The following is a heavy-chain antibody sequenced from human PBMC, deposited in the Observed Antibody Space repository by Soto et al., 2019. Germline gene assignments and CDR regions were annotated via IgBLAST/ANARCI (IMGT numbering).Heavy chain of an antibody. Sequence: SETLSLTCAVSGYSISSSNWWCWMRQPPGKGLELIGYIYYSWTTYYNPYLKSRVTISVDTSKNQFSLKLSSVTAADTAVYYCARHTPAISISDHWGQGTLVTVSS. CDR3: ARHTPAISISDH. CDR2: IYYSWTT. CDR1: GYSISSSNW. V-gene: IGHV4-28*01. J-gene: IGHJ4*02. D-gene: IGHD2-15*01.